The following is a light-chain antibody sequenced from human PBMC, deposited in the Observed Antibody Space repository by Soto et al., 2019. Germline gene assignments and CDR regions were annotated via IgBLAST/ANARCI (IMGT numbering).Light chain of an antibody. CDR2: SDN. V-gene: IGLV1-44*01. J-gene: IGLJ2*01. CDR1: SSNIGSNA. Sequence: QSALTQSPSVSGTPGQRVTISCSGSSSNIGSNAVSWYQQLPGTAPKLLINSDNQRPSGVPDRFSGSKSGTSASLAISGLQSEDEADYYCAAWDASLTVVFGGGTKLTVL. CDR3: AAWDASLTVV.